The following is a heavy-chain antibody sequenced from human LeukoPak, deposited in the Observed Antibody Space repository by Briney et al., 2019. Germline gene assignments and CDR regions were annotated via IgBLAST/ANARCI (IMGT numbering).Heavy chain of an antibody. D-gene: IGHD3-10*01. J-gene: IGHJ4*02. CDR3: ARNYYGSGSYRDY. V-gene: IGHV1-69*05. CDR2: IIPIFGTA. Sequence: SVKVSCKASGGTFSSYAISWVRQAPGQGLEWMGRIIPIFGTANYAQKFQGRVTITTDESTSTAYMELSSLRSEDTAVYYCARNYYGSGSYRDYWGQGTLVTVSS. CDR1: GGTFSSYA.